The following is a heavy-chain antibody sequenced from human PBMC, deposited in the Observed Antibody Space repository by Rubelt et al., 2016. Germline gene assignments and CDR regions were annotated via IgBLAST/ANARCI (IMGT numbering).Heavy chain of an antibody. V-gene: IGHV1-69*04. J-gene: IGHJ5*02. CDR2: IIPILGIA. CDR3: AREQQLVGGWFDP. CDR1: GGTLSSYA. Sequence: QVQLVQSGAEVKKPGSSVKVSCKASGGTLSSYAISWVRQAPGQGLEWMGRIIPILGIANYAQKFQGRVTITADKSTSTAYMELSSLRSEDTAVYYCAREQQLVGGWFDPWGQGTLVTVSS. D-gene: IGHD6-13*01.